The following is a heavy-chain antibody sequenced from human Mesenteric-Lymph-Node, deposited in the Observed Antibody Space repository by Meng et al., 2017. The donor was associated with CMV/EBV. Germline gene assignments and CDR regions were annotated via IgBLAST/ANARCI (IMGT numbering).Heavy chain of an antibody. V-gene: IGHV3-33*06. J-gene: IGHJ6*02. CDR1: GFTFNSYG. CDR3: AKGAGRTYYYSDIDV. CDR2: IWSDGSNK. Sequence: GESLKISCAASGFTFNSYGMHWVRQAPGKGLEWVAVIWSDGSNKFFADSVKGRFTISRDNSKNTLYLEMNSLRAEDTALYYCAKGAGRTYYYSDIDVWGQGTTVTVSS.